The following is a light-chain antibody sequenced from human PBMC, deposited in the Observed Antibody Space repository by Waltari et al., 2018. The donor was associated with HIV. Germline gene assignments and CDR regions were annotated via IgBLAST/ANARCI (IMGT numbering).Light chain of an antibody. V-gene: IGLV1-44*01. CDR3: AAWDDSLNGPV. Sequence: QSVLTQSPSASGTPGQRVTISCSGSGSHIGSINVHWYQQVPGTAPKLLIYRNNRRPSGVPDRFSGSKSGASASLAISGLQSEDEADYYCAAWDDSLNGPVFGGGTRLTVL. J-gene: IGLJ2*01. CDR1: GSHIGSIN. CDR2: RNN.